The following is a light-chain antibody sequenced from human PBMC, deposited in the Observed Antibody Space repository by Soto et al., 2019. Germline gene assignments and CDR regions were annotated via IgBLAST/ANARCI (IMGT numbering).Light chain of an antibody. CDR3: QQYNNWPRT. CDR1: QGISTN. Sequence: EVVMTQSPDTLSVSPGERATLPCRASQGISTNLAWYQQKPGQAPRRLIYGASTRATGVPVRFRGGGSGAEFTLTISSLQSEDFAVYYCQQYNNWPRTCGQGTKVEIK. CDR2: GAS. J-gene: IGKJ1*01. V-gene: IGKV3-15*01.